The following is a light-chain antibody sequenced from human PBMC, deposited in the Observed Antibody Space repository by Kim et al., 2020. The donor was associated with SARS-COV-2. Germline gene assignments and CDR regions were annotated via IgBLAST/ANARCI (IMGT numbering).Light chain of an antibody. CDR3: LQDYTYPWT. J-gene: IGKJ1*01. V-gene: IGKV1-6*01. Sequence: ASVGYTVTITGRASQAIRNDLGWYQQKPGKAPKVLIAAASILQTGVPSRFSGSGSGTDFTLTINSLQPEDFATYYCLQDYTYPWTFGQGTKVDIK. CDR1: QAIRND. CDR2: AAS.